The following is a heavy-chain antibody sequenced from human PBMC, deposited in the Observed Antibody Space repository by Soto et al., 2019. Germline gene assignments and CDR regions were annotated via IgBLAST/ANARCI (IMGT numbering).Heavy chain of an antibody. J-gene: IGHJ4*02. CDR1: GFTFSNYA. Sequence: EVQLVESGGGLVQPGGSLRLSCAASGFTFSNYAMHWVRQPTGKGLEWVSGIGAAGDTYYPGSVKGRFTISRENAKNSLYLQMNSLRAGDTAVYHCAAGGVTSVAQFDYWGQGTLVNVSS. CDR2: IGAAGDT. CDR3: AAGGVTSVAQFDY. D-gene: IGHD3-16*01. V-gene: IGHV3-13*01.